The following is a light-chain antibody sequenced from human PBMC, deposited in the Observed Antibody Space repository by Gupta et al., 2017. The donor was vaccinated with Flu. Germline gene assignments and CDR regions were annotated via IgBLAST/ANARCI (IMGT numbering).Light chain of an antibody. CDR3: GTWDSSLSAVV. Sequence: QSVLTQPPSVSSAPGQKVTISCSASSSNIGNNYVSWYQQLPGTAPKLHIYENNKRPSGIPDRFSGSKSGTSATLGITGLQTGDEADYYCGTWDSSLSAVVFGGGTKLTVL. CDR1: SSNIGNNY. CDR2: ENN. V-gene: IGLV1-51*02. J-gene: IGLJ2*01.